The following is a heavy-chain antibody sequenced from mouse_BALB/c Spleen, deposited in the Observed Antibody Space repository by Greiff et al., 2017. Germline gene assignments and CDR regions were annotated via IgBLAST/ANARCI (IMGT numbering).Heavy chain of an antibody. J-gene: IGHJ4*01. CDR3: ARGVYDYDGAMDY. Sequence: QVQLQQSGAELVRPGTSVKVSCKASGYAFTNYLIEWVKQRPGQGLEWIGVINPGSGGTNYNEKFKGKATLTADKSSSTAYMQLSSLTSDDSAVYFCARGVYDYDGAMDYWGQGTSVTVSS. V-gene: IGHV1-54*01. CDR2: INPGSGGT. D-gene: IGHD2-4*01. CDR1: GYAFTNYL.